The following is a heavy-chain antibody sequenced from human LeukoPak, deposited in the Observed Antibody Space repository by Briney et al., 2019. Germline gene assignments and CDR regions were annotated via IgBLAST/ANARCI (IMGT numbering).Heavy chain of an antibody. CDR1: GGSISSYY. Sequence: SETQSLTCTVSGGSISSYYWSWIRQPPGKGLEWIGYIYYSGSTNYNPSLKSRVTISVDTSKNQFSLKLSSVTAADTAVYYCARSATVTNYYYGMDVWGQGTTVTVSS. CDR3: ARSATVTNYYYGMDV. CDR2: IYYSGST. V-gene: IGHV4-59*01. J-gene: IGHJ6*02. D-gene: IGHD4-17*01.